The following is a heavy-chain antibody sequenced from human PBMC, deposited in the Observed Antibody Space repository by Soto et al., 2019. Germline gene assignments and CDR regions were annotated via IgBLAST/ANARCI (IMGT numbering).Heavy chain of an antibody. V-gene: IGHV3-30*18. Sequence: GGSLRLSCAASGFTFSSYGMHWVRQAPGKGLEWVAVISYDGSNKYYADSVKGRFTISRDNSKNTLYLQMNSLRAEDTAVYYCAKDGYKSQLLWFGESIMINWFDPWGQGTLVTVSS. CDR3: AKDGYKSQLLWFGESIMINWFDP. CDR1: GFTFSSYG. CDR2: ISYDGSNK. J-gene: IGHJ5*02. D-gene: IGHD3-10*01.